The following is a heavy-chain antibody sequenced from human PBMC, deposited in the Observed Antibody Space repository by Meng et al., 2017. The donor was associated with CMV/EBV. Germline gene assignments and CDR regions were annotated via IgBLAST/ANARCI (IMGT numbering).Heavy chain of an antibody. CDR3: ARDGCSSTSCQADYYYGMDV. CDR2: ISSSGSTI. Sequence: LSLTCAASGFTFSSYEMNWVRQAPGKGLEWVSYISSSGSTIYYADSVKGRFTISRDNAKNSLYLQMNSLRAEDTAVYYCARDGCSSTSCQADYYYGMDVWGQGTTVTVSS. CDR1: GFTFSSYE. V-gene: IGHV3-48*03. J-gene: IGHJ6*02. D-gene: IGHD2-2*01.